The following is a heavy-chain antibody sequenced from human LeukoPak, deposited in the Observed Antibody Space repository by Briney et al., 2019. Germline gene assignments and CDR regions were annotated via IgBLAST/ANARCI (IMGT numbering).Heavy chain of an antibody. J-gene: IGHJ4*02. Sequence: SETLSLTCTVSGGSISDYYWNWIRQPPGKGLEWIGYVYYSGSTNYNPSLKSRVTISVDTSKNQFSLKLSSVTAADTAVYYCARGQRSCSGGSCYGPYFDYWGQGTLVTVSS. CDR1: GGSISDYY. D-gene: IGHD2-15*01. CDR2: VYYSGST. V-gene: IGHV4-59*12. CDR3: ARGQRSCSGGSCYGPYFDY.